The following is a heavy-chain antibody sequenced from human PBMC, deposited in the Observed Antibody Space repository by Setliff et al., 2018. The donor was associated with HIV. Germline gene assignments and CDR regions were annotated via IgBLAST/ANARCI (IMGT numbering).Heavy chain of an antibody. J-gene: IGHJ4*02. CDR3: AREGSSISPIPL. Sequence: PSETLSLTCSVSGGSFSSYYWNWIRRPAGKGLEWIGRMYSSGTTNYNPSLKSRVIMSVDTSKSQFSLNLTSVTAADTAVYYCAREGSSISPIPLWGQGTLVTVS. CDR2: MYSSGTT. V-gene: IGHV4-4*07. CDR1: GGSFSSYY. D-gene: IGHD2-2*01.